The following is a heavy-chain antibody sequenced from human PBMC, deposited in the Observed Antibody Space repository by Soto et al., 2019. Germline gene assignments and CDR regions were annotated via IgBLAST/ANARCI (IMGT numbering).Heavy chain of an antibody. CDR2: IIPMLAIT. CDR1: GGTFNVYT. D-gene: IGHD6-6*01. CDR3: ALGSSSGENFDN. J-gene: IGHJ3*02. V-gene: IGHV1-69*02. Sequence: QVQLVQSGAEVKKPGSSVQVSCKASGGTFNVYTIIWVRQAPGQGLEWMGRIIPMLAITNYAQRFQGRVTCTADTSTTTAKMELSRLSTEDTAVYYCALGSSSGENFDNWGQGTLVTVSS.